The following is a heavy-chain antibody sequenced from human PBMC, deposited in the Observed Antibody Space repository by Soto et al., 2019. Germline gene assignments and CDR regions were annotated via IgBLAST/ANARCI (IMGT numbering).Heavy chain of an antibody. CDR2: IIPIFGTA. CDR3: ARDARSSGPYVDY. Sequence: QVRLVQSGAEVKKPGSSVKVSCTASGGTFSSYAISWVRQTPGQGLEWLGGIIPIFGTANYAQKFQGRVTITADKSTSTAYMELGSPRSEDTAVYYFARDARSSGPYVDYWGQGTLVTVSS. J-gene: IGHJ4*02. CDR1: GGTFSSYA. V-gene: IGHV1-69*06. D-gene: IGHD6-19*01.